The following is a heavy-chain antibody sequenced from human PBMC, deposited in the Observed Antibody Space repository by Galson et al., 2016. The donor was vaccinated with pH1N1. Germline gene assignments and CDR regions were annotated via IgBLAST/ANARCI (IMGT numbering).Heavy chain of an antibody. D-gene: IGHD3-10*01. CDR2: VYPGDSDT. J-gene: IGHJ4*02. CDR1: GYSFTSYW. V-gene: IGHV5-51*03. Sequence: QSGAEVKKPGESLKTSCRGSGYSFTSYWIAWVRQKPGKGLEWMGIVYPGDSDTRYSPSFRGLFTFSADKSIGTAYLQWSSLEASDTAIYYCARLRGGITVVREVYFDLWGQGTLVTVSP. CDR3: ARLRGGITVVREVYFDL.